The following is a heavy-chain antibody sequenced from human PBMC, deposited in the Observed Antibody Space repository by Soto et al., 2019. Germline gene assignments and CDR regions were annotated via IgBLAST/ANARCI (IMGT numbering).Heavy chain of an antibody. CDR3: ARDNTMVRGVTNGPVDY. J-gene: IGHJ4*02. CDR2: ISYDGSNK. CDR1: GFTFSSYA. D-gene: IGHD3-10*01. V-gene: IGHV3-30-3*01. Sequence: PGGSLRLSCAASGFTFSSYAMHWVRQAPGKGLEWVAVISYDGSNKYYADSVKGRFTISRDNSKNTLYLQMNSLRAEDTAVYYCARDNTMVRGVTNGPVDYWGQGTLVTVSS.